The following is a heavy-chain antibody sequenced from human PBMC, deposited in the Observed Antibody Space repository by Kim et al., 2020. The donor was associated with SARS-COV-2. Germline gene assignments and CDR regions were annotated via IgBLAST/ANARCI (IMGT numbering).Heavy chain of an antibody. CDR2: ISAYNGNT. CDR3: ARAPYYYDSSGYCLPFDY. Sequence: ASVKVSCKASGYTFTSYGISWVRQAPGQGLEWMGWISAYNGNTNYAQKLQGRVTMTTDTSTSTAYMELRSLRSDDTAVYYCARAPYYYDSSGYCLPFDYWGQGTLVTVSS. V-gene: IGHV1-18*01. D-gene: IGHD3-22*01. J-gene: IGHJ4*02. CDR1: GYTFTSYG.